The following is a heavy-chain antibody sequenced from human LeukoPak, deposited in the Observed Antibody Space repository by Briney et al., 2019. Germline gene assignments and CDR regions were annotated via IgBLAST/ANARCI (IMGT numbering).Heavy chain of an antibody. CDR2: ISSSSSYI. J-gene: IGHJ4*02. CDR3: ARDGYCSGGSCYFFSPY. Sequence: GGSLRLSCAASGFTFSSYSMNWVRQAPGKGLEWVSSISSSSSYIYYADSVKGRFTISRDNAKNSLYLQMNSLRAEDTAVYYCARDGYCSGGSCYFFSPYWGQGTLVTVSS. CDR1: GFTFSSYS. D-gene: IGHD2-15*01. V-gene: IGHV3-21*01.